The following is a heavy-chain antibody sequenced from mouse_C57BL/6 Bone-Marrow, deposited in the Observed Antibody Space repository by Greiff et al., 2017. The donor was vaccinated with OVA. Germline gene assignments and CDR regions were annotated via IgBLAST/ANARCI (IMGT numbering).Heavy chain of an antibody. CDR1: GYTFTNYW. Sequence: VQLQQSGAELVRPGTSVKMSCTASGYTFTNYWIGWAKQGPGNGLEWIGDIYPGGCYTNYNEKFKGKATLTADKSSSTAYMQFSSLTSEDSAIYYWARAGRWGCDYWGQGTTLTVSS. CDR3: ARAGRWGCDY. CDR2: IYPGGCYT. D-gene: IGHD3-3*01. V-gene: IGHV1-63*01. J-gene: IGHJ2*01.